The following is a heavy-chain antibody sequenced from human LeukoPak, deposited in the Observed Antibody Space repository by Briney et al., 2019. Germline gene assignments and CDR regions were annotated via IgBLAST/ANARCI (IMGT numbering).Heavy chain of an antibody. V-gene: IGHV3-48*01. CDR2: ISSSSSTI. Sequence: PGGSLRLSCAASGFTFSSYAMSWVRQAPGKGLEWVSYISSSSSTIYYADSVKGRFTISRDNAKNSLYLQMNSLRAEDTAMYYCARDMVRGVRKLLDYWGQGTLVTVSS. J-gene: IGHJ4*02. CDR3: ARDMVRGVRKLLDY. D-gene: IGHD3-10*01. CDR1: GFTFSSYA.